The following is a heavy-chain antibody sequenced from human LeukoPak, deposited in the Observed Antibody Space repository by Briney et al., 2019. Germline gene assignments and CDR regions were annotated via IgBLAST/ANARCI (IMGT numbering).Heavy chain of an antibody. D-gene: IGHD3-10*01. Sequence: PGGSLRLSCAASGFTFRNYRMHWVRQAPGKGLVWVSSIEGDGSRTNYADSVKGRFTISRDNAENTLYLQMNSLRGEDTAVYFCARATSGTSYEYWGQGTLVTVSS. CDR1: GFTFRNYR. V-gene: IGHV3-74*01. CDR3: ARATSGTSYEY. CDR2: IEGDGSRT. J-gene: IGHJ4*02.